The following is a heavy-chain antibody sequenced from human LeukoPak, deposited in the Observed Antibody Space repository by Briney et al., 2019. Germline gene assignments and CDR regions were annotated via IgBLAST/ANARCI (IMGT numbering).Heavy chain of an antibody. Sequence: PGGSLRLSCVVSALTFSDDWMTWVRQAPGKGLEWVAFIRYDGSNKYYAESVKGRFTISRDNSKNTLYMQMTSMRAEDTAVYYRAKDAALGYYYDSSGYLDYWGQGTLVTVSS. D-gene: IGHD3-22*01. V-gene: IGHV3-30*02. CDR1: ALTFSDDW. J-gene: IGHJ4*02. CDR3: AKDAALGYYYDSSGYLDY. CDR2: IRYDGSNK.